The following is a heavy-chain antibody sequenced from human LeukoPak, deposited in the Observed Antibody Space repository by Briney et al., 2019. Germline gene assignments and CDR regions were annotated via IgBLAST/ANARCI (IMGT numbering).Heavy chain of an antibody. CDR2: INEDGSGK. CDR3: ARDVGDV. Sequence: GGSLRLSCVSSGFTFSNYWMKWVRQAPGKGLEWVASINEDGSGKFSVGSVKDRITISGDNTRNSLDLQINSLTVEDTAIYYCARDVGDVWGTGTTVIVSA. V-gene: IGHV3-7*01. J-gene: IGHJ6*04. CDR1: GFTFSNYW.